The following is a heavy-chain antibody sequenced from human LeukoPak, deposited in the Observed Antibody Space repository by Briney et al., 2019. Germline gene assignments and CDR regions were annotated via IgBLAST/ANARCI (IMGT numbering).Heavy chain of an antibody. CDR3: ARVSEGCFDQ. CDR2: IYYSGNT. J-gene: IGHJ4*02. Sequence: SDTLSLICTVSGRSISTYYWSWTRQPPGKGLEWIGYIYYSGNTNYNPSLKTQVTISIDTSKNQFSLRLSSVTAADTAVYYCARVSEGCFDQWGQGTLATVSS. CDR1: GRSISTYY. V-gene: IGHV4-59*07.